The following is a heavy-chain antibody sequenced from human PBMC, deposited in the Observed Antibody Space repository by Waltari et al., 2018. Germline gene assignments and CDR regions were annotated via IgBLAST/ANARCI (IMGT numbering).Heavy chain of an antibody. Sequence: EVQLVESGGDLVRPGGSLKLSCSVSGFPFSASSIHWVRQASGKGVGWVGRIRGISDNYATEYAASLRGRFTFSRDDSKNTAYLQMNSLKTEDTAVYYCTTGHCGSDCYIYFYWGLGTLVTVSS. CDR2: IRGISDNYAT. V-gene: IGHV3-73*01. D-gene: IGHD2-21*02. J-gene: IGHJ4*02. CDR1: GFPFSASS. CDR3: TTGHCGSDCYIYFY.